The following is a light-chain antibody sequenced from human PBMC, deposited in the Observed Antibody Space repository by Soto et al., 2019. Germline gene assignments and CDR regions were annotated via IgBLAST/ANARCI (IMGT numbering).Light chain of an antibody. V-gene: IGLV2-14*03. J-gene: IGLJ2*01. CDR3: SSYTSSSTVV. CDR2: EVS. Sequence: QSALTQPASVSGSPGQSITISCTGTSSDVDVYNYVSWYQQHPGKAPKLMIYEVSNRPSGVSNRFSGSKSGNTASLTISGLQAEDEADYYCSSYTSSSTVVFGGGTKLTVL. CDR1: SSDVDVYNY.